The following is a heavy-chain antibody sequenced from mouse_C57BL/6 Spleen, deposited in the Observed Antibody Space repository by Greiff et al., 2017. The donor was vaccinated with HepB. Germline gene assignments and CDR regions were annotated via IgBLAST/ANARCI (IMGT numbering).Heavy chain of an antibody. Sequence: VQLQQSGAELVKPGASVKLSCKASGYTFTEYTIHWVKQRSGQGLEWIGWFYPGSGSIKYNEKFKDKATLTADKSSSTVYMELSRLTSEDSAVYFCARHEEEEALYDGYYGYAMDYWGQGTSVTVSS. CDR2: FYPGSGSI. D-gene: IGHD2-3*01. J-gene: IGHJ4*01. V-gene: IGHV1-62-2*01. CDR1: GYTFTEYT. CDR3: ARHEEEEALYDGYYGYAMDY.